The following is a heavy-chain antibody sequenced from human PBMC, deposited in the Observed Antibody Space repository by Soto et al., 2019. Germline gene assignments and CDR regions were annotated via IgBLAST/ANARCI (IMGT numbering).Heavy chain of an antibody. CDR2: INAGNGNT. V-gene: IGHV1-3*01. Sequence: QVQLVQSGAEVKKPGASVKVSCKASGYTFTSYAMHWVRQAPGQRLEWMGWINAGNGNTKYSQKFQGRVTITRDTSASTAHMELSSLRSEDTAVYYCARDWDGAPDAYWGQGTLVTVSS. J-gene: IGHJ4*02. D-gene: IGHD1-26*01. CDR1: GYTFTSYA. CDR3: ARDWDGAPDAY.